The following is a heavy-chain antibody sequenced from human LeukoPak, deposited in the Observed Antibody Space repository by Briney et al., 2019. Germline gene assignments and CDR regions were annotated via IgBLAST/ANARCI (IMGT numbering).Heavy chain of an antibody. V-gene: IGHV1-2*02. D-gene: IGHD6-25*01. J-gene: IGHJ6*03. CDR3: ARSAGYFYYYMDV. CDR2: INPNSGGT. CDR1: EYTFTGYY. Sequence: ASVKVSCKASEYTFTGYYMHWVRQAPGQGLEWMGWINPNSGGTNYAQKLQGRVTMTTDTVTSTAYMELRSLRSDDTAIYYCARSAGYFYYYMDVWGKGTTVTISS.